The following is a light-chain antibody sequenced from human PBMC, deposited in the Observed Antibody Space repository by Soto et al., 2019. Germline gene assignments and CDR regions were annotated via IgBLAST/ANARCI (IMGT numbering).Light chain of an antibody. CDR2: AAF. J-gene: IGKJ2*01. V-gene: IGKV1-39*01. CDR1: QNINNY. Sequence: DIQMTQSPSSLSASVGDRVTITCRATQNINNYLHWYQQKPGKAPKLLIYAAFSLQSGVPSRFSGSGSGTDFSLTISRLQPEDFATYYCQQSYITPYSFGQGTKLEIK. CDR3: QQSYITPYS.